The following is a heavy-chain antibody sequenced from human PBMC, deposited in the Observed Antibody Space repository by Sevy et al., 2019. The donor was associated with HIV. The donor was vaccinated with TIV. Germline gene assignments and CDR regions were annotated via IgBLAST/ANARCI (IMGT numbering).Heavy chain of an antibody. CDR3: ARVKYYDSSGYHYWYFDL. D-gene: IGHD3-22*01. Sequence: SETLSLTCTVSGGSISSYYWSWIRQPPGKGLEWIGYIYYSGSTNYNPSLKSRVTISVDTSKNQFSLKLSSVTAADTAVCYCARVKYYDSSGYHYWYFDLWGRGTLVTVSS. J-gene: IGHJ2*01. CDR2: IYYSGST. V-gene: IGHV4-59*01. CDR1: GGSISSYY.